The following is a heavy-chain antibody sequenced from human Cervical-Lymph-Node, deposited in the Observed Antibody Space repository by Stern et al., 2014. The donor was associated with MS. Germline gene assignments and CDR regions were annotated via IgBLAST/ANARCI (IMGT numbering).Heavy chain of an antibody. Sequence: EVQLVESGGGLVKPGGSLTLSCVASGFNFFNGWMNWVRQAPGKGLGWVGSIKTKKDGETAAYTAPVTGRFSISRDDSKNTLYLQMRSLKIEDTGVYYCTTGAYHDGVDVWGQGTTVTVSS. CDR1: GFNFFNGW. CDR3: TTGAYHDGVDV. J-gene: IGHJ6*02. CDR2: IKTKKDGETA. V-gene: IGHV3-15*01.